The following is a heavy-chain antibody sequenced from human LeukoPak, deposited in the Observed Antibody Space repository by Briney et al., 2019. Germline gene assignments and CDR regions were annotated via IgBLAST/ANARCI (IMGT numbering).Heavy chain of an antibody. D-gene: IGHD1-1*01. Sequence: PGGSLRLSCAASGFTFSSYDMSWVRQAPGKGLEWVSGISGSGGSRCYADSVKGRFTISRDNSKNTLYLQMNSLRAEDTAIDYCAKATTAAEYYFDFWGQGTLVTVSS. CDR3: AKATTAAEYYFDF. V-gene: IGHV3-23*01. J-gene: IGHJ4*02. CDR2: ISGSGGSR. CDR1: GFTFSSYD.